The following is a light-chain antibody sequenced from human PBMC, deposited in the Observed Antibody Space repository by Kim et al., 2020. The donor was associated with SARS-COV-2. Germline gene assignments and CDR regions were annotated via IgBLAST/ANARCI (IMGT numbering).Light chain of an antibody. Sequence: APGTTARITCGGTNIGSKSVHWYQQKPGPAPVLVIYYDCDRPSGIPERFSGSNSGNTATLTISRVEAGDEADYYCQVWDSSSDHRVFGGGTQLTIL. V-gene: IGLV3-21*04. CDR2: YDC. CDR3: QVWDSSSDHRV. J-gene: IGLJ3*02. CDR1: NIGSKS.